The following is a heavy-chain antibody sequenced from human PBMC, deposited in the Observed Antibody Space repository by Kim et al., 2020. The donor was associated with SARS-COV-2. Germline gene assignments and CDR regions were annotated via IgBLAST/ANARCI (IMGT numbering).Heavy chain of an antibody. D-gene: IGHD2-15*01. CDR2: INPSGGST. CDR3: ARDLGYCSGGSCYTSYYYYGMDV. J-gene: IGHJ6*02. CDR1: GYTFTSYY. Sequence: ASVKVSCKASGYTFTSYYMHWVRQAPGQGLEWMGIINPSGGSTSYAQKFQGRVTMTRDTSTSTVYMELSSLRSEDTAVYYCARDLGYCSGGSCYTSYYYYGMDVWGQGTTVTVS. V-gene: IGHV1-46*01.